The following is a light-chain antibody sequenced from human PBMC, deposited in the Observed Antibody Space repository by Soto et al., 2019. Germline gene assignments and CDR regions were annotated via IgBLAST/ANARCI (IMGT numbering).Light chain of an antibody. CDR1: SSDVGGYKY. J-gene: IGLJ2*01. Sequence: QSVLTQPPSASGSPGQSVTISCTGTSSDVGGYKYVSWYQQHPGKAPKLIIYEVSKRPSGVPDRFSGSKSGNTASLTVSGLQAEDEADYYCSSYAGRFNLVFGGGTKLTVL. CDR3: SSYAGRFNLV. CDR2: EVS. V-gene: IGLV2-8*01.